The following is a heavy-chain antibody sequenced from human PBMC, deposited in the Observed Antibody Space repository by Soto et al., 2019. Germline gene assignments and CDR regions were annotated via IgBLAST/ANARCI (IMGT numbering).Heavy chain of an antibody. CDR3: GRGLYSSTDNWFDT. V-gene: IGHV1-46*01. CDR1: GYTFTNYY. Sequence: ASVKVSCKASGYTFTNYYIFWVRQAPGQGIEWMGIINPNGGSTSYAQRFQGRVTMTSDTSTSTVYMELSSLRFEDTAVYYCGRGLYSSTDNWFDTWGQGTLVTVSS. D-gene: IGHD6-13*01. J-gene: IGHJ5*02. CDR2: INPNGGST.